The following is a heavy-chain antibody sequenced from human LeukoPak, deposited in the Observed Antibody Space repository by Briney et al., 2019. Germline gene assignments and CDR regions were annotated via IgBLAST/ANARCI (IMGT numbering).Heavy chain of an antibody. V-gene: IGHV4-4*07. CDR2: IYTSGST. D-gene: IGHD3-22*01. Sequence: PSETLSLSCTVSGGSISSYYRSWIRQPAGKGLEWIGRIYTSGSTKYNPSHKNRVTMSVNTSKNQYSPNLSSVTDADTAVYYCTRDSYYDTHSYWGQGTLVTVSS. CDR1: GGSISSYY. J-gene: IGHJ4*02. CDR3: TRDSYYDTHSY.